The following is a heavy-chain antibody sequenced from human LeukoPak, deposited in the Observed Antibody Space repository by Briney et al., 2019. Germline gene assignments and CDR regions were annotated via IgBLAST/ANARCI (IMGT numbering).Heavy chain of an antibody. V-gene: IGHV1-69*04. J-gene: IGHJ3*02. D-gene: IGHD3-10*01. CDR3: AKGGLIKTSFDI. CDR1: GGTFSSYA. CDR2: IIPILGIA. Sequence: SVKVSCKASGGTFSSYAISWVRQAPGQGLEWMGRIIPILGIANYAQKFQGRVTITADKSTSTAYMELSGLRAEDTAVYYCAKGGLIKTSFDIWGQGTMVTVSS.